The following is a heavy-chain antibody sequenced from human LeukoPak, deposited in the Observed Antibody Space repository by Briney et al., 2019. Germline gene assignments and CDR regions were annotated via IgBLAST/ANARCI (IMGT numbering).Heavy chain of an antibody. CDR3: ARGIPRSYSTPIDCNPNWFDP. CDR2: IDPTSGDT. V-gene: IGHV1-2*02. Sequence: ASVKVSCKASGYAFSDYYMHWVRQAPGQGLEWMGWIDPTSGDTKYAHKFQGRVSMTRDTSISTADMEVSSLRSDDTAVHYCARGIPRSYSTPIDCNPNWFDPWGQGTLVIVSS. J-gene: IGHJ5*02. CDR1: GYAFSDYY. D-gene: IGHD2/OR15-2a*01.